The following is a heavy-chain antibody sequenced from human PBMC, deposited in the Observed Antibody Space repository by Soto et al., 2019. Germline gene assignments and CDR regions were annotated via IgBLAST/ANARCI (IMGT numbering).Heavy chain of an antibody. J-gene: IGHJ4*02. Sequence: ASVKVSCKASGGTFSSYTISWVRQAPGQGLEWMGRIIPILGIANYAQKFQGRVTITADKSTSTAYMELSSLRSEDTAVYYCARAFRSTSPFDYWGQGTLVTVSS. CDR2: IIPILGIA. CDR3: ARAFRSTSPFDY. V-gene: IGHV1-69*02. D-gene: IGHD1-26*01. CDR1: GGTFSSYT.